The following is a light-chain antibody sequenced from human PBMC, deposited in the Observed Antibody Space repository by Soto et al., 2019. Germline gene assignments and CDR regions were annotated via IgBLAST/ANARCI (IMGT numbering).Light chain of an antibody. CDR1: SSDVGSYNY. CDR3: SSYTTSETRV. CDR2: DVS. J-gene: IGLJ1*01. V-gene: IGLV2-14*03. Sequence: QSVLTQPASVSGSPGQSITISCTGTSSDVGSYNYVSWYQHHPGKVPKLMIYDVSSRPSGVSNRFSGSKSGNTASLTISGLQTEDEADYYCSSYTTSETRVFGTGTKLT.